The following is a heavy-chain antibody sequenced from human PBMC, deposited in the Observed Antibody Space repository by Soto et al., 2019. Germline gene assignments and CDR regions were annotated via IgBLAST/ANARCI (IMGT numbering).Heavy chain of an antibody. J-gene: IGHJ6*02. CDR2: ISGSGGST. D-gene: IGHD3-3*01. CDR1: GFTFSSYA. Sequence: LRLSCAASGFTFSSYAMSWVRQAPGKGLEWVSAISGSGGSTYYADSVKGRFTISRDNSKNTLYLQMNSLRAEDTAVYYCAKSGFGAVIRPDYYGMDVWGQGTTVTVSS. V-gene: IGHV3-23*01. CDR3: AKSGFGAVIRPDYYGMDV.